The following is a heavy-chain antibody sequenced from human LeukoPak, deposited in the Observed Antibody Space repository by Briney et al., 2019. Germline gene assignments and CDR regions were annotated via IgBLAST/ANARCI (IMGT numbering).Heavy chain of an antibody. CDR2: IYSGGST. D-gene: IGHD3-16*01. CDR1: GFTVSSNY. V-gene: IGHV3-53*01. J-gene: IGHJ3*02. CDR3: ARGLRTAAGYAYTFDI. Sequence: GGSLRLSCAASGFTVSSNYMSWVRQAPGKGLEWVSVIYSGGSTYYADSVKGRFTMSRDISKNTLYLQLNSLRAEDTAMYYCARGLRTAAGYAYTFDIWGQGTMVTVSS.